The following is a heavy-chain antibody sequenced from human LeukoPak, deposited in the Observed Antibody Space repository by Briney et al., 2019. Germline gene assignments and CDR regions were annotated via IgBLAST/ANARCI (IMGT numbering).Heavy chain of an antibody. J-gene: IGHJ4*02. CDR1: GFTFSSYA. CDR2: ISYDGSNK. CDR3: AKDAYSGSALGY. Sequence: PGGSLRLSCAASGFTFSSYAMSWVRQAPGKGLEWVAVISYDGSNKYYTDSVKGRFTISRDNSKNTLYLQMNSLRAEDTAVYYCAKDAYSGSALGYWGQGTLVTVSS. D-gene: IGHD1-26*01. V-gene: IGHV3-30*18.